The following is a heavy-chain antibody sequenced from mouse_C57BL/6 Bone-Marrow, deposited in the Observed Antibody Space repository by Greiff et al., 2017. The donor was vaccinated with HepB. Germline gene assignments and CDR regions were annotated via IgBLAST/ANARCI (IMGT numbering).Heavy chain of an antibody. D-gene: IGHD3-2*02. CDR2: IWRGGST. J-gene: IGHJ4*01. CDR3: AKMGAAQATLYAMDY. CDR1: GFSLTSYG. Sequence: QVQLKQSGPGLVQPSQSLSITCTVSGFSLTSYGVHWVRQSPGKGLEWLGVIWRGGSTDYNAAFMSRLSITKDNSKSQVFFKMNSLQADDTAIYYCAKMGAAQATLYAMDYWGQGTSVTVSS. V-gene: IGHV2-5*01.